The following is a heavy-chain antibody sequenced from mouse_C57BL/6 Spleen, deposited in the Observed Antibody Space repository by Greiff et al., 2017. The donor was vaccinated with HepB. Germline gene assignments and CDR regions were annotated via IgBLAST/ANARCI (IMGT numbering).Heavy chain of an antibody. CDR1: GYSITSGYG. CDR3: ARTARMKY. Sequence: EVQLQQSGPGLVKPSQSLSLTCTVTGYSITSGYGWNWIRQFPGNKLEWMGYISYSGSTNYNPSLKSRISITRDTSKNQFFLQVNSVTTEDTATYYCARTARMKYWGQGTTLTVSS. CDR2: ISYSGST. V-gene: IGHV3-2*02. D-gene: IGHD1-2*01. J-gene: IGHJ2*01.